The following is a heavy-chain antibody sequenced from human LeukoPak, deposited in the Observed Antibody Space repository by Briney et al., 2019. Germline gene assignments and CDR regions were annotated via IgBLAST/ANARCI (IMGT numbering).Heavy chain of an antibody. CDR1: GGTFSNYA. V-gene: IGHV1-69*05. CDR2: IIPIYGST. J-gene: IGHJ4*02. Sequence: ASVKVSCKASGGTFSNYAISWVRQAPGQGLEWMGGIIPIYGSTNYAQTFQGRVTITTDESTSTAYMELSSLRSEDTAVYYCARAPGYSYGHPFDYWGQGTLVTVSS. D-gene: IGHD5-18*01. CDR3: ARAPGYSYGHPFDY.